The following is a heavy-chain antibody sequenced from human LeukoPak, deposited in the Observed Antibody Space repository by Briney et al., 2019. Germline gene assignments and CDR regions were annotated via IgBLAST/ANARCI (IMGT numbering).Heavy chain of an antibody. J-gene: IGHJ4*02. D-gene: IGHD2-8*01. CDR2: IYSGGST. Sequence: PGGSLRLSRAASGFTVSSNYMSWVRQAPGKGLEWVSVIYSGGSTYYADSVKGRFTISRDNSKNTLYLQMNSLRAEDTAVYYCARGNKMYYEAYWGQGTLVTVSS. V-gene: IGHV3-53*01. CDR3: ARGNKMYYEAY. CDR1: GFTVSSNY.